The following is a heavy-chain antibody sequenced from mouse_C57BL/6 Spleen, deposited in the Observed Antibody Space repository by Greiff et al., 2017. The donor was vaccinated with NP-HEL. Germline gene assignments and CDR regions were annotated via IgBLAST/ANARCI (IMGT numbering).Heavy chain of an antibody. CDR3: AGGYSNYFDY. CDR1: GYAFSSSW. Sequence: VKLQESGPELVKPGASVKISCKASGYAFSSSWMNWVKQRPGKGLEWIGRIYPGDGDTNYNGKFKGKATLTADKSSSTAYMQLSSLTSEDSAVYFCAGGYSNYFDYWGQGTTLTVSS. V-gene: IGHV1-82*01. CDR2: IYPGDGDT. D-gene: IGHD2-5*01. J-gene: IGHJ2*01.